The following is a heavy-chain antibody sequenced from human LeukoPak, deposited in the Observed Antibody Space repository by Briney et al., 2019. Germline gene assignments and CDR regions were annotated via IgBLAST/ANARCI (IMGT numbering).Heavy chain of an antibody. V-gene: IGHV5-51*01. D-gene: IGHD2-2*01. J-gene: IGHJ6*04. CDR1: GYIFTSYW. CDR2: IYPGNSDT. Sequence: GESLKISCKGSGYIFTSYWIGWVRQMPGKGLEWMGIIYPGNSDTRYRPSFQGQVTISADESITTAYLQRSSLKASDTAMYYCARLGTTSGDGMDVWGKGTTVTVSS. CDR3: ARLGTTSGDGMDV.